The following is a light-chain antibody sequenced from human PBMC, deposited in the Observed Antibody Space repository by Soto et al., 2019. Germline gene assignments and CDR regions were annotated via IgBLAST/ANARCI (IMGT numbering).Light chain of an antibody. CDR1: QSVSSY. CDR2: DAS. V-gene: IGKV3-20*01. Sequence: LAKSPCTLSLSPWERAALSCRASQSVSSYLAWYQQKPGQAPRLLIYDASNRATGIPDRFSGSGSGTDFTLTISRLEPEDFTVYYCQQYGDSPRTFGQGTKVDIK. CDR3: QQYGDSPRT. J-gene: IGKJ1*01.